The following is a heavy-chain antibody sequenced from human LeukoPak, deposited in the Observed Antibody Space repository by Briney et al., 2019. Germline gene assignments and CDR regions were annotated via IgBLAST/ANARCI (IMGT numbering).Heavy chain of an antibody. V-gene: IGHV4-61*05. Sequence: SETLSLTCTVSGGSISSNNYYWGWIRQPPGKGLEFIGRIYSSGSTNYNPSLRSRVTMSVDTSKNQFSLRLSSVTAADSAMYYCARGGYTIFDYWGQGTLVTVSS. D-gene: IGHD1-1*01. J-gene: IGHJ4*02. CDR2: IYSSGST. CDR3: ARGGYTIFDY. CDR1: GGSISSNNYY.